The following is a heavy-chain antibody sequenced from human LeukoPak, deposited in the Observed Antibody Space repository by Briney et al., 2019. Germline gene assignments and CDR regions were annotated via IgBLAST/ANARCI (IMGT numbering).Heavy chain of an antibody. V-gene: IGHV3-11*04. CDR3: ARSGSGSYHFHYGNAFDI. CDR2: ISSSGSTI. CDR1: GFTFSDYY. D-gene: IGHD3-10*01. J-gene: IGHJ3*02. Sequence: GGSLRLSCAASGFTFSDYYMSWIRQAPGKGLEWVSYISSSGSTIYYADSVKGRFAISRDNAKNSLYLQMNSLRAEDTAVYYCARSGSGSYHFHYGNAFDIWGQGTIVTVSS.